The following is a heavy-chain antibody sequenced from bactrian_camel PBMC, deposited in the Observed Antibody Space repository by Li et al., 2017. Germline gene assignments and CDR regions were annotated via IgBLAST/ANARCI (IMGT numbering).Heavy chain of an antibody. CDR1: GNTYSINC. V-gene: IGHV3S5*01. D-gene: IGHD4*01. J-gene: IGHJ4*01. Sequence: HVQLVESGGGSVQAGGSLTLSCAASGNTYSINCMGWFRQAPGKGLQWVSSIYSDGSATYYADSVKGRFTISRDNTQNALYLQMDNVKPEDTGVYHCATVWRPGPDASFAVNFCTSLGTQVTVS. CDR2: IYSDGSAT.